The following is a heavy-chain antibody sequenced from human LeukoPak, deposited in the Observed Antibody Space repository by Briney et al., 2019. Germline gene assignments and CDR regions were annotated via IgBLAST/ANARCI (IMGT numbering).Heavy chain of an antibody. CDR3: AKDKLDWYSSSYFDY. Sequence: GGSLRLSCAASGFTFDDYAMHWVRQVPGKGLEWVSGIHWNGGSIGYADSVKGRFTISRDTAKNSLYLQMNSLRAEDTAVYYCAKDKLDWYSSSYFDYWGQGTLVTVSS. CDR2: IHWNGGSI. CDR1: GFTFDDYA. D-gene: IGHD6-6*01. J-gene: IGHJ4*02. V-gene: IGHV3-9*01.